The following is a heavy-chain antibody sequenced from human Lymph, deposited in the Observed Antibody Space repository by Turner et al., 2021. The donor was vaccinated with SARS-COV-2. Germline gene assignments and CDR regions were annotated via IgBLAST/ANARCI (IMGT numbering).Heavy chain of an antibody. Sequence: EVQLLESGGGLVQPGGSFRLSCAAFGFTFSSYARSRVRQAPGKGLRLVSAIIDNGDSTYYADSVKGRITISRDNSKNTLYLQMNSLRAEDTAVYYCANLYSSSAAGDPWGQGTLVTVSS. CDR1: GFTFSSYA. CDR2: IIDNGDST. V-gene: IGHV3-23*01. J-gene: IGHJ5*02. CDR3: ANLYSSSAAGDP. D-gene: IGHD6-6*01.